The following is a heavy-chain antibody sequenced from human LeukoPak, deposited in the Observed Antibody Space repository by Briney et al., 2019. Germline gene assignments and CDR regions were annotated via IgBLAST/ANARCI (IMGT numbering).Heavy chain of an antibody. Sequence: ASVKVSFKASVYTFTNYGFSWVRQAPGQGLERMGWISANNGHTNYAQKFQGRVTITTDTSTSTAYMELRSLRSDDTAMYYCARAPMVGPTRVDFWGQGTLVTVSS. CDR3: ARAPMVGPTRVDF. D-gene: IGHD1-26*01. CDR2: ISANNGHT. CDR1: VYTFTNYG. J-gene: IGHJ4*02. V-gene: IGHV1-18*01.